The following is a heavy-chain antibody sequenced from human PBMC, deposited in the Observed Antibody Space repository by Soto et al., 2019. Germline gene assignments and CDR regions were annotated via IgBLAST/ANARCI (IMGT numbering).Heavy chain of an antibody. CDR3: ARVGYSSGWYIFGAFYI. Sequence: QVQLQESGPGLVKPSETLSLTCTVSGGSISSYYWSWIRQPPGKGLEWIGYIYYSGSTNYNPSLKLRVTISVDTAKNQFSRKLSSVTAADTAVYYCARVGYSSGWYIFGAFYIWGQGTMVTVSS. D-gene: IGHD6-19*01. CDR2: IYYSGST. V-gene: IGHV4-59*01. CDR1: GGSISSYY. J-gene: IGHJ3*02.